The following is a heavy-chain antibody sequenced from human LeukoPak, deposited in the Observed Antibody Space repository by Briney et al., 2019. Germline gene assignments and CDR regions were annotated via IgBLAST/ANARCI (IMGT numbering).Heavy chain of an antibody. CDR1: GGSISSYY. Sequence: SETLSLTCTVSGGSISSYYWSWIRQPPGKGLEWIGYIYYSGSTNYNPSLKSRITISVDTSKNQFSLKLSSVTAADTAVYYCARAYYDSSGYYESGYFDYWGQGTLVTVSS. D-gene: IGHD3-22*01. J-gene: IGHJ4*02. V-gene: IGHV4-59*01. CDR2: IYYSGST. CDR3: ARAYYDSSGYYESGYFDY.